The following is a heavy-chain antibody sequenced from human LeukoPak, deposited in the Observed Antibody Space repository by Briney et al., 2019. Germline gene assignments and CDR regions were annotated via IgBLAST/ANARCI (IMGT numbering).Heavy chain of an antibody. V-gene: IGHV1-69*05. Sequence: ASVNVSCKSSGRTFSSYAISWVRQAPGQGLEWMGRIIPIFGTANSAQKFQSRVTITTDESTSTAYMELSSLRSEDTAVYYCARAGGSYRNGAFDIWGQGTMVTVSS. CDR1: GRTFSSYA. CDR3: ARAGGSYRNGAFDI. J-gene: IGHJ3*02. CDR2: IIPIFGTA. D-gene: IGHD1-26*01.